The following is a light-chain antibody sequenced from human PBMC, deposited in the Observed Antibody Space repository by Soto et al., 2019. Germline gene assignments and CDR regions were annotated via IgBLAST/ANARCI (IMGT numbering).Light chain of an antibody. Sequence: DIQMTQSPSSLSASVGDRVTITCRASQSISSYLNWYQQQPGQAPKLLIYAASSLQSWVPSRVSGNVSGTDFTLTISSLQPEDIATYYCQQYDNISLTFGGGTRCIS. CDR2: AAS. CDR3: QQYDNISLT. CDR1: QSISSY. V-gene: IGKV1-39*01. J-gene: IGKJ4*01.